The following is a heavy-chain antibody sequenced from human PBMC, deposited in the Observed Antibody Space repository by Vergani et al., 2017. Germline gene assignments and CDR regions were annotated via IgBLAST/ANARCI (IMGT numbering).Heavy chain of an antibody. D-gene: IGHD6-13*01. CDR3: AKSWLPFDY. CDR1: GFNFSSYA. Sequence: EVQLLESGGGLVQPGGGRRLSCAASGFNFSSYAMRWVRQAAGKGLEWVSAISGSGGSTYYADSGKGRFTISRDNSKNTLYLQMNSLRAEDTAVYYCAKSWLPFDYWGQGTLVTVSA. V-gene: IGHV3-23*01. J-gene: IGHJ4*02. CDR2: ISGSGGST.